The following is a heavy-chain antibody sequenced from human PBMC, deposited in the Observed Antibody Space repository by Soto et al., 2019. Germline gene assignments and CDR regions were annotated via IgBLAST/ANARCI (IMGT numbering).Heavy chain of an antibody. J-gene: IGHJ4*02. Sequence: EVQLLESGGGLVQPGGSLRLSCAASGFTFSSYAMSWVRQAPGKGLERVSTISGSGGSTYYADSVKGRFSISRDNSKNTLYLQMNSLRAEYTAVYYCAKDVIDTSGYYVFHYWGQGTLVTVSS. V-gene: IGHV3-23*01. CDR2: ISGSGGST. D-gene: IGHD3-22*01. CDR1: GFTFSSYA. CDR3: AKDVIDTSGYYVFHY.